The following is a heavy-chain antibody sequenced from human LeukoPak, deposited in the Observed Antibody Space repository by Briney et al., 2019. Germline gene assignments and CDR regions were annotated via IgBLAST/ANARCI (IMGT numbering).Heavy chain of an antibody. D-gene: IGHD3-10*01. CDR2: IDYDGGSG. J-gene: IGHJ5*02. CDR1: GFTLSSYE. Sequence: GGSLRLSCTVSGFTLSSYEMSWIRQAPGKGLEWVSSIDYDGGSGHYADSVKGRFTISRDNAKNSLYLQMNSLRAEDTAVYYCARDNTYYYGSGSYPSWFDPWGQGTLVTVSS. V-gene: IGHV3-48*03. CDR3: ARDNTYYYGSGSYPSWFDP.